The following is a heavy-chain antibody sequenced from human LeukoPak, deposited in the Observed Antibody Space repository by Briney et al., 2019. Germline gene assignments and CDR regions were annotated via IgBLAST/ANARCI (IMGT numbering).Heavy chain of an antibody. CDR1: GFTFSTYA. CDR3: AKRDSSGSYPYYFDY. J-gene: IGHJ4*02. D-gene: IGHD3-22*01. V-gene: IGHV3-23*01. CDR2: ICGIDGST. Sequence: GGSLRLSCVASGFTFSTYAMSWVRLAPGKGLEWVSAICGIDGSTYYAHSVKGRFTISRDNSKDTLYLQVDGLRAEDTAVYYCAKRDSSGSYPYYFDYWGQGTLVTVCS.